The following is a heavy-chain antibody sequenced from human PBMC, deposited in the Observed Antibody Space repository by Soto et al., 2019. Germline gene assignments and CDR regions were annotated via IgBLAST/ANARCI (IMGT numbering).Heavy chain of an antibody. V-gene: IGHV4-31*03. CDR3: AAEVVAATFYFDY. CDR1: GGSISSGGYY. J-gene: IGHJ4*02. CDR2: IYYSGST. Sequence: SETLSLTCTVSGGSISSGGYYWSWIRQHPGKGLEWIGYIYYSGSTYYNPSLKSRVTISADTSKNQFSLKLSSVTAADTAVYYCAAEVVAATFYFDYWGQGTLVTVS. D-gene: IGHD2-15*01.